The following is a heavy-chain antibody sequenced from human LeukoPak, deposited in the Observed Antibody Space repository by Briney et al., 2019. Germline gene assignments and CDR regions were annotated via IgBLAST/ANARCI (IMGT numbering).Heavy chain of an antibody. CDR3: ARAGRGSGKTVDY. CDR2: LKQDGSEK. D-gene: IGHD3-10*01. J-gene: IGHJ4*02. CDR1: GFTFSSYW. V-gene: IGHV3-7*04. Sequence: GGSLRLSCAASGFTFSSYWMSWVRQAPGKGLEWVANLKQDGSEKYYVDSVKGRFTISRDNAKNSLYLQMNSLRAEDTAVYYCARAGRGSGKTVDYWGQGTLVTVSS.